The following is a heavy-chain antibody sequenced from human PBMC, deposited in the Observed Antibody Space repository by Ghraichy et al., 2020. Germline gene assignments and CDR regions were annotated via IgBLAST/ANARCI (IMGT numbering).Heavy chain of an antibody. J-gene: IGHJ4*02. D-gene: IGHD3-10*01. CDR2: IYHSGST. CDR1: GGSISSSNW. V-gene: IGHV4-4*02. CDR3: ARETFGGFRDPKGGYFDY. Sequence: SETLSLTCAVSGGSISSSNWWSWVRQPPGKGLEWIGEIYHSGSTNYNPSLKSRVTISVDKSKNQFSLKLSSVTAADTAVYYCARETFGGFRDPKGGYFDYWGQGTLVTVSS.